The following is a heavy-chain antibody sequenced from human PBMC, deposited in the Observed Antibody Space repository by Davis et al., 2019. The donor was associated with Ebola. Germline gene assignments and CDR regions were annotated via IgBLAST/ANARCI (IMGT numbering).Heavy chain of an antibody. CDR2: ISAYNGNT. J-gene: IGHJ4*02. CDR3: ARVLGITMVRGEIDY. V-gene: IGHV1-18*01. Sequence: ASVKVSCKASGYTFTTFGISWVRQAPGQGLEWMGWISAYNGNTNYAQKFQGRVTMTTDTSTSTAYMELRSLRSDDTAIYYCARVLGITMVRGEIDYWGQGTLVTVSS. D-gene: IGHD3-10*01. CDR1: GYTFTTFG.